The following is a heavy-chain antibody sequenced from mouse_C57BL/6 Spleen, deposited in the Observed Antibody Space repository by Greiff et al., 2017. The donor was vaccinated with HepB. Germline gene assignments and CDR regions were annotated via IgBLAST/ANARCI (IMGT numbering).Heavy chain of an antibody. Sequence: EVKLEESGGGLVKPGGSLKLSCAASGFTFSSYAMSWVRQTPEKRLEWVATISDGGSYTYYPDNVKGRFTISRDNAKNNLYLQMSHLKSEDTAMYYCARDRYSNYWYFDVWGTGTTVTVSS. D-gene: IGHD2-5*01. CDR1: GFTFSSYA. J-gene: IGHJ1*03. V-gene: IGHV5-4*01. CDR3: ARDRYSNYWYFDV. CDR2: ISDGGSYT.